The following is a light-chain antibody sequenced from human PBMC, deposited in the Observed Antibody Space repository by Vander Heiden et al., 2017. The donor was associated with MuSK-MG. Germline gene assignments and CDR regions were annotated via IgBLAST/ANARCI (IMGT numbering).Light chain of an antibody. V-gene: IGLV1-40*01. CDR2: GNS. Sequence: QSVLTQPPPVSRSPGQTIATSCTGRSTGIVAGYDVHWYQQRPGTAPKLLIYGNSNRPSGVPDRFSGSNSSTSDSPAITGLQAENEAEDDCQCYDSGMSGAVFGGGTKLTVL. J-gene: IGLJ2*01. CDR1: STGIVAGYD. CDR3: QCYDSGMSGAV.